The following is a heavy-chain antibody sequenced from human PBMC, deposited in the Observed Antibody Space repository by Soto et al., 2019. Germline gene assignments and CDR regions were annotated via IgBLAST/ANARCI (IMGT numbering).Heavy chain of an antibody. Sequence: SETLSLTCTVSGGSINNYFWSWIRQPPGKGLEWIGYIYYSGNTNYNPSLKSRVTISVDTSKNQFSLKLSSVTAADTAVYYCARGPGSGWYDYWGQGTLVTVSS. CDR2: IYYSGNT. CDR1: GGSINNYF. CDR3: ARGPGSGWYDY. V-gene: IGHV4-59*12. J-gene: IGHJ4*02. D-gene: IGHD6-19*01.